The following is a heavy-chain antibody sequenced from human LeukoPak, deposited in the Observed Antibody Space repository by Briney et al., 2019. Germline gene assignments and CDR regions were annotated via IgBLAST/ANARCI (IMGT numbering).Heavy chain of an antibody. CDR1: GFTFNTYW. CDR2: INEDGREK. CDR3: VRGGFSLDR. V-gene: IGHV3-7*01. J-gene: IGHJ5*02. D-gene: IGHD3-10*01. Sequence: GGSLRLSCAASGFTFNTYWMTWVRQAPGKGLEWVANINEDGREKYYVDSVKGRIFISRDNARHSLYLQMNSPRAEDTAVYYCVRGGFSLDRWGQGTLVTVSS.